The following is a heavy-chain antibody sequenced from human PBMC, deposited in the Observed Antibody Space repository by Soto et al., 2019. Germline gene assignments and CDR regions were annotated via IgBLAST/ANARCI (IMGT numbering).Heavy chain of an antibody. V-gene: IGHV3-30-3*01. CDR2: ISYDGSNK. D-gene: IGHD1-7*01. J-gene: IGHJ6*02. CDR3: ARDHSEGNYAHNGYYYYYYGMDV. CDR1: GFTFSSYA. Sequence: QVQLVESGGGVVQPGRSLRLSCAASGFTFSSYAMHWVRQAPGKGLEWVAVISYDGSNKYYADSVKGRFTISRDNSKNTLYLQMNSLRAEDTAVYYCARDHSEGNYAHNGYYYYYYGMDVWGQGTTVTVSS.